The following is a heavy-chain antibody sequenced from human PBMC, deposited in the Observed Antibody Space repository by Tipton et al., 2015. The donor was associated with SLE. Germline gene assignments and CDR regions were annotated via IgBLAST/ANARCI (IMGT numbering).Heavy chain of an antibody. CDR2: AYHGGST. CDR3: ARDRSSVSD. V-gene: IGHV4-38-2*02. Sequence: TLSLTCAVSGYFISSGYYWGWIRQPPGKGLEWIGIAYHGGSTYYNPSLESRVTISIDTSKNQFSLKLTSVTAADTAVYFCARDRSSVSDWGQGTLVTVSS. CDR1: GYFISSGYY. D-gene: IGHD5/OR15-5a*01. J-gene: IGHJ4*02.